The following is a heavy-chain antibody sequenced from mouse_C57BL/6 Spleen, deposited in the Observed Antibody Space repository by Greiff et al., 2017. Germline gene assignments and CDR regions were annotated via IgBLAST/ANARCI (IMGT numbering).Heavy chain of an antibody. CDR3: GRRGRISTVNFDD. CDR1: GYTFTSYW. D-gene: IGHD1-1*01. Sequence: VQLQQPGAELVMPGASVKLSCKASGYTFTSYWMHWVKQRPGQGLEWIGEIDPSDSYTNYNQKFKGKSTLTVDKSSSTAYMQLSSLTSEDSAVYYCGRRGRISTVNFDDWGQGTTLTVSS. CDR2: IDPSDSYT. V-gene: IGHV1-69*01. J-gene: IGHJ2*01.